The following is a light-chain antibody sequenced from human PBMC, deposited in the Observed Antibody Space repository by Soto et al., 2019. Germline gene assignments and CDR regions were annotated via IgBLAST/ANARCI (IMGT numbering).Light chain of an antibody. J-gene: IGKJ1*01. CDR2: GAA. CDR1: QSVLYSPNNKDC. V-gene: IGKV4-1*01. CDR3: QQYCSLPRT. Sequence: DIVMTQSPDSLAVSLGERATINCKSSQSVLYSPNNKDCLAWYQQKPGQPPRLLIYGAATRESGIPDRFSGSGSGTDFTLTISSLQAEDVAVYYCQQYCSLPRTFGQGTKVEIK.